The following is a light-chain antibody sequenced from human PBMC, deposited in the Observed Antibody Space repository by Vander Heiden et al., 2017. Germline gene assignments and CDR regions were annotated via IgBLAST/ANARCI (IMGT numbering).Light chain of an antibody. Sequence: IVMTQSPDSLAVSLGERATINCKSSQSLLDSSNNKNYLAWYQQKAGQPPKLLIYWASTRESGVPARFSGSGSGTDFTLTISSLQAEDVAVYYCQQYYNTPSLTFGHGTKVEIK. CDR1: QSLLDSSNNKNY. J-gene: IGKJ3*01. CDR3: QQYYNTPSLT. CDR2: WAS. V-gene: IGKV4-1*01.